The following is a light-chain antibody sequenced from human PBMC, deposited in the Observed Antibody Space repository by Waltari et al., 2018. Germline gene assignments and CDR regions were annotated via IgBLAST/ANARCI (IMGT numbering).Light chain of an antibody. J-gene: IGKJ4*01. CDR3: QQRRNWPLT. CDR2: DAS. V-gene: IGKV3-11*01. CDR1: QSVNNY. Sequence: EIVLTQSPATLSLSPGERATLSCRASQSVNNYLGWYQQKPGQAPRLLIYDASSRATGIPARFSGSGSGTDFTLIISSLEPEDSAVYYCQQRRNWPLTFGGGTKVEI.